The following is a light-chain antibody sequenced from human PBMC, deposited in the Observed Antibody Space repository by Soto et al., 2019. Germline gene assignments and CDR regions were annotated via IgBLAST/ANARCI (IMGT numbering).Light chain of an antibody. J-gene: IGKJ3*01. Sequence: DVQMTQSPPSLSASVGDRVTITCRASQTIDRSLNWYQQKPGNPPNLLIYDASNLQSGVPSRFSGSGSGTDFTLTISSLQPDDFATYYCQQSHSLPFTFGPGTRVDIK. V-gene: IGKV1-39*01. CDR3: QQSHSLPFT. CDR2: DAS. CDR1: QTIDRS.